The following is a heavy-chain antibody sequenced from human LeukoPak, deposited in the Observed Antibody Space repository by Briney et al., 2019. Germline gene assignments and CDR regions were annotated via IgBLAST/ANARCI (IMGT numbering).Heavy chain of an antibody. J-gene: IGHJ4*02. CDR2: ISSSGSTI. Sequence: GGSLRLSCAASGFTFSDYYMSWIRQAPGKGLEWVSYISSSGSTIYYADSVKGRFTISRDNAKNSLYLQMNSLRAGDTAVYYCAREKDSSGYFLMYYFDYWGQGTLVTVSS. CDR3: AREKDSSGYFLMYYFDY. V-gene: IGHV3-11*01. CDR1: GFTFSDYY. D-gene: IGHD3-22*01.